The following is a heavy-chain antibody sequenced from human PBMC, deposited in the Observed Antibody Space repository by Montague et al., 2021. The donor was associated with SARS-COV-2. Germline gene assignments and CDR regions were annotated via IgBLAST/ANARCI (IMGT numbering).Heavy chain of an antibody. CDR1: GGSISSYY. D-gene: IGHD3-22*01. Sequence: SETLSLTCTVSGGSISSYYWNWIRLPPGKGLEWIGYIDYSGRTNYNPYPKSRVTISVDTSKNQFSLKLSPVTAADTAVYYCARGGGSGYRYYFDFWGQGSLVTVSS. J-gene: IGHJ4*02. V-gene: IGHV4-59*01. CDR2: IDYSGRT. CDR3: ARGGGSGYRYYFDF.